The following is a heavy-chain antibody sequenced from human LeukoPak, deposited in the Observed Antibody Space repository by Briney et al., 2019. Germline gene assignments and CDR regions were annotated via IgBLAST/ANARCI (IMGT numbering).Heavy chain of an antibody. CDR2: FDPEDGET. D-gene: IGHD3-9*01. J-gene: IGHJ4*02. CDR3: ASTYDILTGYRDY. V-gene: IGHV1-24*01. CDR1: GYTLTELS. Sequence: GASVKVSCKVSGYTLTELSMHWVRQAPGKGLDWMGGFDPEDGETIYAQKFQGRVTMTEDTSTDTAYMELSSLRSEDTAVYYCASTYDILTGYRDYWGQGTLVTVSS.